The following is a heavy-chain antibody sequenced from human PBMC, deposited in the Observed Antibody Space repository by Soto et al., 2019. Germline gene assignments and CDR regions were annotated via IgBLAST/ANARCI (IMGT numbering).Heavy chain of an antibody. Sequence: SQTLSLTCAISGDSVSSNSAAWNWIRQSPSRGLEWLGRTYYRSKWYNDYAVSVKSRITINPDTSKNQFSLQLNSVTPEDTAVYYCARDLVGYCSGGSCYSPYYYYGMDVWGQGTTVTVSS. V-gene: IGHV6-1*01. CDR1: GDSVSSNSAA. CDR3: ARDLVGYCSGGSCYSPYYYYGMDV. CDR2: TYYRSKWYN. J-gene: IGHJ6*02. D-gene: IGHD2-15*01.